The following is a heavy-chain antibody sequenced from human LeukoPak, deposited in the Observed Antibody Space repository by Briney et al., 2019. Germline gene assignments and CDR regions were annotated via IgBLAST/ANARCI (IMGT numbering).Heavy chain of an antibody. V-gene: IGHV4-4*02. J-gene: IGHJ4*02. CDR2: IYHSGST. CDR3: ARRDIAAAGDYYFDY. CDR1: GGSISSSNW. Sequence: SGTLSLTCAVSGGSISSSNWWSWVRQPPGKGLEWIGEIYHSGSTNYNPSLKSRVTISVDKSKNQFSLKLSSVTAADTAVYYCARRDIAAAGDYYFDYWGQGTLVTVSS. D-gene: IGHD6-13*01.